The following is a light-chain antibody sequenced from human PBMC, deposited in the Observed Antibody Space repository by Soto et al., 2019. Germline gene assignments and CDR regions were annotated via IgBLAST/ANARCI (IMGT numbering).Light chain of an antibody. CDR2: DAY. CDR1: TGPVTSRHY. Sequence: QAVVTQAPSLTVSPGGTVPLPCASTTGPVTSRHYPYWFQQKPGQAPRTLFYDAYNKHSWTHARFSASLIGGKAVLTLSGVQPEDEAEYYCLLSYDGARLVFGTGTKVTVL. V-gene: IGLV7-46*01. J-gene: IGLJ1*01. CDR3: LLSYDGARLV.